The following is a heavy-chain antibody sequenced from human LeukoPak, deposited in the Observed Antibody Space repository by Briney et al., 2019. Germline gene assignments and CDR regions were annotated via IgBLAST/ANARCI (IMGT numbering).Heavy chain of an antibody. Sequence: GGSLRLSCAASGFTFSSYAMNWVRQAPGKGLEWVSSISSTSTYIYYADSMKGRFIISRDNARNSLYLEMNSLRAEDTAVYYCARIIGISGTYPTDYWGQGTLVTVSS. V-gene: IGHV3-21*06. CDR1: GFTFSSYA. CDR3: ARIIGISGTYPTDY. J-gene: IGHJ4*02. D-gene: IGHD1-26*01. CDR2: ISSTSTYI.